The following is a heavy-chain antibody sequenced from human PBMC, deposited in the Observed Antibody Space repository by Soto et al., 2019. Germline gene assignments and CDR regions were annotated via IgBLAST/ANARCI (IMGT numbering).Heavy chain of an antibody. CDR1: GASITSTTYF. Sequence: SETLSLTCSLSGASITSTTYFWAWIRQPPGKGLEWVGSIYHSGKTHYNPSLKSRATISVDRSRNQFSLQVSSVTAADTAVYYCAKNLPRTGRFDYWGQGTVVTVSS. CDR3: AKNLPRTGRFDY. CDR2: IYHSGKT. V-gene: IGHV4-39*01. J-gene: IGHJ4*02.